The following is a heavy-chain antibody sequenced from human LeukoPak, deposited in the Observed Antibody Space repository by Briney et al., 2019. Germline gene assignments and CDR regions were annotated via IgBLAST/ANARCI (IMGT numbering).Heavy chain of an antibody. CDR1: GFTVSSNY. J-gene: IGHJ3*01. CDR3: AKDPNGDYIGAFDF. V-gene: IGHV3-23*01. CDR2: IGGGGGNI. D-gene: IGHD4-17*01. Sequence: GGSLRLSCAASGFTVSSNYMSWVRQAPGKGLEWVSAIGGGGGNIHYAESVKGRFTISRDNSKSTLFLHMNSLRADDTAVYYCAKDPNGDYIGAFDFWGQGTMVSVSS.